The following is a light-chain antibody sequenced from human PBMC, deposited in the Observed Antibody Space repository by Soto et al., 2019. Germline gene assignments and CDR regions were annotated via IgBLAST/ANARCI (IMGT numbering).Light chain of an antibody. V-gene: IGLV2-14*01. CDR3: SSYTTTSTYV. CDR2: EVT. CDR1: SSDVGGYDY. Sequence: QSALTQPASASGSPGQSITISCTGTSSDVGGYDYVSWYQQHPGKAPKFMIYEVTNRPSGVPHRFSGSKSGSTASLTISGLQAKDEADYYCSSYTTTSTYVFGTGTKVTVL. J-gene: IGLJ1*01.